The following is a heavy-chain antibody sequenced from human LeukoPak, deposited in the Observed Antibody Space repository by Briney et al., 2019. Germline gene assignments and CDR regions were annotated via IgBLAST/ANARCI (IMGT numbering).Heavy chain of an antibody. CDR2: INPSGGST. CDR3: ARDRKAGFWSGYYGETIDY. Sequence: GASVKVSCKASAYTFTSYGISWVRQAPGQGLEWMGIINPSGGSTSYAQKFQGRVTMTRDMSTSTVYMELSSLRSEDTAVYYCARDRKAGFWSGYYGETIDYWGQGTLVTVSS. D-gene: IGHD3-3*01. J-gene: IGHJ4*02. V-gene: IGHV1-46*01. CDR1: AYTFTSYG.